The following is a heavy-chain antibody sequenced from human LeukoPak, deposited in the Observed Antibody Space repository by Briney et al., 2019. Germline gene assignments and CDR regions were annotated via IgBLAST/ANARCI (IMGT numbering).Heavy chain of an antibody. J-gene: IGHJ4*02. V-gene: IGHV3-23*01. CDR3: ATLTGPRTFDY. D-gene: IGHD1-20*01. Sequence: GGSLRLSCAASGFTFTNYAMTWVRQAPGKGLEWVSSISASGLMTYYADSVKGRFTVSRDNAKNSLYLQMDSLRADDTALYYCATLTGPRTFDYWGQGTLVTVSS. CDR2: ISASGLMT. CDR1: GFTFTNYA.